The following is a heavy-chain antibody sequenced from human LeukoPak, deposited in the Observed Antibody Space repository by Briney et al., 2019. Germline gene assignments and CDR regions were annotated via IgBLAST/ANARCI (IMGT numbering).Heavy chain of an antibody. CDR3: ARGGARSGYVGY. CDR2: IYTSGST. CDR1: GGSISSGSYY. Sequence: PSETLSLTCTVSGGSISSGSYYWSWIRQPAGKGLEWIGRIYTSGSTNYNPSLKSRVTISVDTSKNQFSLKLSSVAAADTAVYYCARGGARSGYVGYWGQGTLVTVSS. J-gene: IGHJ4*02. V-gene: IGHV4-61*02. D-gene: IGHD5-12*01.